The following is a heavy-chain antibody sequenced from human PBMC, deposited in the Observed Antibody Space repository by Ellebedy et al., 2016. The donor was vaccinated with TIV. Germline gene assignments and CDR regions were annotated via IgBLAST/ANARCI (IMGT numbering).Heavy chain of an antibody. CDR2: IQYSGST. J-gene: IGHJ3*02. CDR1: GGSISSSGRY. V-gene: IGHV4-39*07. CDR3: ARGLPKPMSAFDI. Sequence: MPSETLSLTCTVSGGSISSSGRYWGWLRQPPGKGLEWIGSIQYSGSTYYNPSLRSRVTISVDTSKTQFSLKLTSVTAAETAVYYCARGLPKPMSAFDIWGQGTMVTVSS.